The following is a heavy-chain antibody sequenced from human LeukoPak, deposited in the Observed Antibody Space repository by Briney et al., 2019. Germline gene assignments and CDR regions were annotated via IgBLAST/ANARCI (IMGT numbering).Heavy chain of an antibody. CDR2: TYYRSKWYN. Sequence: SQTLSLTCAISGDSVSSNSAAWNWIRQSPSRGLEWLGRTYYRSKWYNDYSVFVKSRITINPDTSKNQFSLQLNSVTPEDTAVYYCARGGCSSGWRLDYWGQGTLVTVSS. V-gene: IGHV6-1*01. D-gene: IGHD6-19*01. CDR1: GDSVSSNSAA. J-gene: IGHJ4*02. CDR3: ARGGCSSGWRLDY.